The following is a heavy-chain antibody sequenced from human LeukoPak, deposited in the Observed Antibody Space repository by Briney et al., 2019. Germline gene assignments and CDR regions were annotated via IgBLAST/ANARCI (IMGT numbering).Heavy chain of an antibody. CDR1: GYTFTGYY. CDR3: ARLPTYDSSGYSHDFDY. Sequence: ASVKVSCKASGYTFTGYYMHWVRQAPGQGLEWMGWINPNSGGTNYAQKFQGRVTMTRDTSISTAYMELSRLRSDDTAVYYCARLPTYDSSGYSHDFDYWGQGTLVTVSS. CDR2: INPNSGGT. J-gene: IGHJ4*02. D-gene: IGHD3-22*01. V-gene: IGHV1-2*02.